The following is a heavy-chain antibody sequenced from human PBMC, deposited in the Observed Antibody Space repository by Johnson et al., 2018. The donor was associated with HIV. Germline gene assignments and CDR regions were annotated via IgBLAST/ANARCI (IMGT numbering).Heavy chain of an antibody. CDR1: GFTFSSHA. Sequence: EVQLVESGGGVVQPGRSLRLSCAASGFTFSSHALSWVRQAPGTGLEWVSAISGSGGSKYYADSVKGRFTISRDNSKNTLYLQMNSLRADDTAVYYCAKDRGSYYFYAFDIWGQGTMVTVSS. CDR2: ISGSGGSK. CDR3: AKDRGSYYFYAFDI. J-gene: IGHJ3*02. V-gene: IGHV3-23*04. D-gene: IGHD1-26*01.